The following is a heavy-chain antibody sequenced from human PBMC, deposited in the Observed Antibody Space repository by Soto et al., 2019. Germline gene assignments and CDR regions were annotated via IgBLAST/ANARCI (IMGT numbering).Heavy chain of an antibody. Sequence: GWSLILSCAASGFTFGSYAMNWVRQAPGKGLEWVSGISGSGVSTYYADSVKGRFTISRDNSKTTLYLQMDSLRAEDTAVYYCAKDPRLVGVLTQHSQHCGHGTLVTVSS. CDR1: GFTFGSYA. CDR2: ISGSGVST. CDR3: AKDPRLVGVLTQHSQH. D-gene: IGHD1-26*01. V-gene: IGHV3-23*01. J-gene: IGHJ1*01.